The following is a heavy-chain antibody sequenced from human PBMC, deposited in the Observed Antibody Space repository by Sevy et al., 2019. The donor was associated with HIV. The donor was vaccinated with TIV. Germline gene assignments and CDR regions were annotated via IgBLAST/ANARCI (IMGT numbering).Heavy chain of an antibody. CDR2: INHSGST. Sequence: SDTLSLTCAVYGGSFSGYYWSWIRQPPGKGLEWIGEINHSGSTNYNPSLKSRVTISVDTSKNQFSLKLSSVTAADTAVYYCARVGGYNDFDYWGQGTLVTVSS. CDR3: ARVGGYNDFDY. CDR1: GGSFSGYY. D-gene: IGHD1-26*01. J-gene: IGHJ4*02. V-gene: IGHV4-34*01.